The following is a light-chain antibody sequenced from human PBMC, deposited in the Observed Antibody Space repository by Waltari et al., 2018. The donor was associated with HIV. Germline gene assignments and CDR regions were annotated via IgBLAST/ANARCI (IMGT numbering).Light chain of an antibody. CDR2: DIT. V-gene: IGLV2-11*01. J-gene: IGLJ3*02. Sequence: QSALTQPRSVSGSPGPSVTISCTGTNRDVGNYNFVSWYQVHPGNAPKLIIYDITERPSGVPDRFSGSKSGNTASLTISGLQAEDDGDYYCCSYVGSDTWVFGDGTKLTVL. CDR1: NRDVGNYNF. CDR3: CSYVGSDTWV.